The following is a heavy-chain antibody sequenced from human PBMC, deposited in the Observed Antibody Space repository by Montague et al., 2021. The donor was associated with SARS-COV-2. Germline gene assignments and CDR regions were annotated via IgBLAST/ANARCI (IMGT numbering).Heavy chain of an antibody. Sequence: SETLSLTCTVYGGSISGYYWSWFRQSAGKGLEWIGRIYNSGSTSYNPSLKSRVTMSVDTSKNQFSLKLSSVTAADTAVYYRVRDQGRSNWNYPDYWGQGTLVTVSS. J-gene: IGHJ4*02. V-gene: IGHV4-4*07. CDR2: IYNSGST. CDR3: VRDQGRSNWNYPDY. CDR1: GGSISGYY. D-gene: IGHD1-20*01.